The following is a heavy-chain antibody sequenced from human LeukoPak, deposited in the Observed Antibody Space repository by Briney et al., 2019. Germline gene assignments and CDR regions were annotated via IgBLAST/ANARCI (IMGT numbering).Heavy chain of an antibody. J-gene: IGHJ6*02. CDR3: AKVLKTGTRLPWGYGMDG. CDR2: IWYDGSSE. CDR1: GVNFGSYG. D-gene: IGHD7-27*01. V-gene: IGHV3-33*06. Sequence: GRSLRLSCAASGVNFGSYGMHWVRQAPGKGLEWVAVIWYDGSSEQYADSVKGRFTISRDNSQNTLYVQVNSLRAEDTAVYYCAKVLKTGTRLPWGYGMDGWGQGTTVAVSS.